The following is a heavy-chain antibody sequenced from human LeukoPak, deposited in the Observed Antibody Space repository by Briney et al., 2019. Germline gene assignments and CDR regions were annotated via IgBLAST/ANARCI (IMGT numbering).Heavy chain of an antibody. CDR1: GFSVSSNY. CDR2: IYSDGST. Sequence: SGGSLRLSCAASGFSVSSNYISWVRQAPGKGLEWVSVIYSDGSTKYADSVKARFTISRDNSQNTVYLQMNSLRVEDTAVYYCARATLDNWGQGTLVTVSS. V-gene: IGHV3-53*01. J-gene: IGHJ4*02. CDR3: ARATLDN.